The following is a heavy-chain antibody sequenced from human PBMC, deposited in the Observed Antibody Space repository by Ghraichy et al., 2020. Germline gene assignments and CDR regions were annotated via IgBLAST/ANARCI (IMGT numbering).Heavy chain of an antibody. CDR3: ARKDYYYYYMDV. Sequence: SETLSLTCAVSGGSISSVKWWSWVRQPPGKGLEWIGEIYHSGSTNYNPSLKSRVTISVDKSKNQFSLKLTSVTAADTAVYYCARKDYYYYYMDVWGKGTTVTVSS. CDR1: GGSISSVKW. J-gene: IGHJ6*03. CDR2: IYHSGST. V-gene: IGHV4-4*02.